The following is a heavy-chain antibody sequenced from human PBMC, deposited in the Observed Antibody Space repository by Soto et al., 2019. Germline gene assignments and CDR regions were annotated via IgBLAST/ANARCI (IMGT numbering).Heavy chain of an antibody. CDR3: ARHGGRIAVAGQFDY. V-gene: IGHV4-39*01. Sequence: TLSLTCTVSGGSISSSSYYWGWIRQPPGKGLEWIGSIYYSGSTYYNPSLKSRVTISVDTSKNQFSLKLSSVTAADTAVYYCARHGGRIAVAGQFDYWGQGTLVTVSS. CDR1: GGSISSSSYY. CDR2: IYYSGST. J-gene: IGHJ4*02. D-gene: IGHD6-19*01.